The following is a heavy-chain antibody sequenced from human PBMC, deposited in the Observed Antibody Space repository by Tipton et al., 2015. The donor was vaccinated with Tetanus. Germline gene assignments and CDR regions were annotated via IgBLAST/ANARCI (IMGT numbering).Heavy chain of an antibody. J-gene: IGHJ4*02. CDR2: VYNSGTT. CDR1: GGSVNSGGYY. D-gene: IGHD1-26*01. CDR3: ARGLPREPFYFDF. V-gene: IGHV4-31*03. Sequence: TLSLTCTVSGGSVNSGGYYWTWIRLHPRKGLEYIGYVYNSGTTYYKPSLERRVTISIDISTNQFSLSLTSVTAADTAVYYCARGLPREPFYFDFWGQGKQVTVSS.